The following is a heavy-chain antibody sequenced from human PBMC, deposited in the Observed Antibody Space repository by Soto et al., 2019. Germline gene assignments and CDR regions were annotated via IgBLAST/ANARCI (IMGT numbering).Heavy chain of an antibody. Sequence: QITLKESGPTLVKPTQTLTLTCTFSGFSLSSTRMAVGWIRQPPGKALEWLALIYWDDDKRYSPFLKSRLTITKDTSKNQVVLTMSHTDPVDTARYYCAHIVVAGLGYYFDYWGQGTLVTVSS. CDR1: GFSLSSTRMA. CDR3: AHIVVAGLGYYFDY. CDR2: IYWDDDK. D-gene: IGHD6-19*01. J-gene: IGHJ4*02. V-gene: IGHV2-5*02.